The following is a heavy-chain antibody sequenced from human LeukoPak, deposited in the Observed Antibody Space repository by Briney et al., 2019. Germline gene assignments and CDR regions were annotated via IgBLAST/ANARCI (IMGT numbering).Heavy chain of an antibody. Sequence: ASVTVSCTASGYTFTIYGISWVRQAPGQGLEWMGWISAYNGNTNYAQKLQGRVTMTTDTSTSTAYMELRSLRSDDTAVYYCARATEVSYRSNRFDPWGQGTLVTVSS. CDR3: ARATEVSYRSNRFDP. CDR1: GYTFTIYG. V-gene: IGHV1-18*01. J-gene: IGHJ5*02. D-gene: IGHD1-26*01. CDR2: ISAYNGNT.